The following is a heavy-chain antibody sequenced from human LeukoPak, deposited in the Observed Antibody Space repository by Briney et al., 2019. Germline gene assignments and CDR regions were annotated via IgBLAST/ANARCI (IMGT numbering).Heavy chain of an antibody. D-gene: IGHD3-10*01. CDR3: ARFVPHDGTASYYGMDV. CDR2: IYYSGSA. J-gene: IGHJ6*02. CDR1: GGSIGDDY. Sequence: SETLSLTCTVSGGSIGDDYWSWIRQPPGKGLEWIGYIYYSGSANYNPSLKGRITISLDTSKNQLSLKLSSVTAADTAVYYCARFVPHDGTASYYGMDVWGQGTTVTISS. V-gene: IGHV4-59*01.